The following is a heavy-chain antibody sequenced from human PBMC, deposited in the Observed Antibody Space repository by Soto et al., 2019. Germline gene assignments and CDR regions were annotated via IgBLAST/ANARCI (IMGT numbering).Heavy chain of an antibody. CDR1: GGTFSSYA. J-gene: IGHJ4*02. CDR3: ARDNPYDYVWGSYRHSD. V-gene: IGHV1-69*13. Sequence: SVKVSCKASGGTFSSYAISWVRQAPGQGLEWMGGIIPIFGTANYAQKFQGRVTITADESTSTAYMELSSLRSEDTAVYYCARDNPYDYVWGSYRHSDWGQATMVTVSS. D-gene: IGHD3-16*02. CDR2: IIPIFGTA.